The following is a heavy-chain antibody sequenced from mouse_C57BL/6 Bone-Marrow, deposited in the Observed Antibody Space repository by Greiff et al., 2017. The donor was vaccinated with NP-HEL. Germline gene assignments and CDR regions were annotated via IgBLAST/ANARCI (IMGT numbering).Heavy chain of an antibody. D-gene: IGHD2-2*01. J-gene: IGHJ3*01. V-gene: IGHV10-1*01. CDR3: VRGGYGYPFAY. CDR2: LRSKSTNYAT. Sequence: EVQLVESGGGLVQPKGSLKLSCAASGFSFNTYAMNWVRQAPGKGLEWVARLRSKSTNYATYYADSVKDRFTISRDDSESMLYLQMNNLKTEDTAMYYCVRGGYGYPFAYWGQGTLVTVSA. CDR1: GFSFNTYA.